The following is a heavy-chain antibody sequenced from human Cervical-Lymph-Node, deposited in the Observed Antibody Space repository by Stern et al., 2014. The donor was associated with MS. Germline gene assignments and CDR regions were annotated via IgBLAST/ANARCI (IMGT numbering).Heavy chain of an antibody. D-gene: IGHD2-21*01. Sequence: QMQLVQYGAEVKKPGASVKVSCKASGYTFTSYGISWVRQAPGQGLEWMGWIIAYHDNTNYAQKVQARVAMTTDTSTSTAYMELRNLRSDDTAVYYCARGLLGSDNAFDIWGQGTMVTVSS. J-gene: IGHJ3*02. CDR1: GYTFTSYG. V-gene: IGHV1-18*01. CDR2: IIAYHDNT. CDR3: ARGLLGSDNAFDI.